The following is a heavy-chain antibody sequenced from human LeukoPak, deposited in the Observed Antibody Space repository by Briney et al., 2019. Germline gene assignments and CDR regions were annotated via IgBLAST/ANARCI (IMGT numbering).Heavy chain of an antibody. CDR3: ARWYYDTSDYFYTRVFDY. Sequence: GGSLRLSCAASGFTFNTYSMNWVRQAPGKGLEWVSSISSSSSYIYYADSVKGRFTISRDNAKNSLYLQMNSLRAEDTAIYYCARWYYDTSDYFYTRVFDYWGQGTLVTVSS. J-gene: IGHJ4*02. D-gene: IGHD3-22*01. CDR2: ISSSSSYI. CDR1: GFTFNTYS. V-gene: IGHV3-21*01.